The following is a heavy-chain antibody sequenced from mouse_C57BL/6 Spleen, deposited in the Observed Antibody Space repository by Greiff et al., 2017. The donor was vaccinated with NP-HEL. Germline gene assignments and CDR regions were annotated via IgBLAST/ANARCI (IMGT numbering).Heavy chain of an antibody. J-gene: IGHJ1*03. Sequence: EVMLVESGEGLVKPGGSLKLSCAASGFTFSRYAMSWVRQTPEKRLEWVAYISSGGDYIYYADTVKGRFTISRDNARNTLYLQMSSLKSEDTAMYYCTREGDYYGSSYIDFDVWGTGTTVTVSS. CDR1: GFTFSRYA. V-gene: IGHV5-9-1*02. CDR2: ISSGGDYI. CDR3: TREGDYYGSSYIDFDV. D-gene: IGHD1-1*01.